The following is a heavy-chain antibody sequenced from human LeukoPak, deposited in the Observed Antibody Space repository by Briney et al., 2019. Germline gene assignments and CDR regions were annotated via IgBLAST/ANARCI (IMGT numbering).Heavy chain of an antibody. CDR2: IYYSGST. Sequence: SETLSLTCAVSVGSISSYYWSWIRPPPGKGLEWICYIYYSGSTNYSPSLKSRLTISVDTSKNQFSLKLSSVTAADTAVYYCARTYGSSGLGYFDLWGRGTLVTVSS. D-gene: IGHD6-13*01. CDR1: VGSISSYY. V-gene: IGHV4-59*01. CDR3: ARTYGSSGLGYFDL. J-gene: IGHJ2*01.